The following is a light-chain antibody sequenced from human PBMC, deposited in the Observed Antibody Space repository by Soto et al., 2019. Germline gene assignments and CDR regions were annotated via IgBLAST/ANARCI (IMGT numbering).Light chain of an antibody. Sequence: EIVLTQSPGTLSLSPGERATLSCRASQTVSSSFLAWYQQTPGQAPRLLIYAASSRATGIPDRFSGSGSGTDFTLTISRLEPEDFAVYYCHQYGSSPSTFGQGTKVDIK. CDR3: HQYGSSPST. CDR1: QTVSSSF. J-gene: IGKJ1*01. CDR2: AAS. V-gene: IGKV3-20*01.